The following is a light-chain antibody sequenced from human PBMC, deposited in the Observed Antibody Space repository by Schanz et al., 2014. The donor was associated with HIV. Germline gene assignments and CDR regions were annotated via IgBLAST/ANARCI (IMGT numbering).Light chain of an antibody. CDR2: YDT. J-gene: IGLJ2*01. CDR1: NLGSKS. V-gene: IGLV3-21*01. Sequence: SYELTQPPSVSVAPGKTASITCGGNNLGSKSVHWYQQRPGQAPILVIYYDTDRPSGIPERFSGSNSGQTATLIISRVEAGDEADYYCQVWERSTGVVFGGGTKLTVL. CDR3: QVWERSTGVV.